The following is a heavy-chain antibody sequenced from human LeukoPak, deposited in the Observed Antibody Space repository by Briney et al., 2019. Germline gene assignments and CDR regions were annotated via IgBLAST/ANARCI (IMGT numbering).Heavy chain of an antibody. CDR3: ARIAAGGSGYFDY. CDR1: GYTFTSYA. V-gene: IGHV7-4-1*02. CDR2: IHTNTGNP. J-gene: IGHJ4*02. Sequence: PGASVKVSCKASGYTFTSYAMIWVRQAPGQGLECMGWIHTNTGNPTYAQGFTGRFVFSLDTSVSTAYLQISSLKAEDAAVYYCARIAAGGSGYFDYWGQGTLVTVSS. D-gene: IGHD6-25*01.